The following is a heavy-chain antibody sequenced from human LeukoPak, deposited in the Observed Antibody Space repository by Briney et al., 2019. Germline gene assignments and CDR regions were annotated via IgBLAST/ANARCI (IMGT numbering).Heavy chain of an antibody. CDR1: GYTFTNYG. D-gene: IGHD6-19*01. CDR3: ARTVAGGRYWYFDL. Sequence: GASVKVSCKASGYTFTNYGLTWVRQAPGQGLEWMGWISVYNDKANYAQKFQGRVTMTAETSTRTAYLELRSLRSDDTAVYYCARTVAGGRYWYFDLWGRGTLVTVSS. J-gene: IGHJ2*01. CDR2: ISVYNDKA. V-gene: IGHV1-18*01.